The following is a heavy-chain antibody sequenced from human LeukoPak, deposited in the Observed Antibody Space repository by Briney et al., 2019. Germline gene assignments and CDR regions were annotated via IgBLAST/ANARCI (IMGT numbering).Heavy chain of an antibody. CDR2: IIPFFDTT. CDR3: ARGEWYSDRSYYFGMDV. Sequence: SVKVSCKASGGTFSSYAINWVRQAPGQGLEWMGRIIPFFDTTDYAQNFQGRVEIIADESTSTAYMELSSLRSEDTAIYYCARGEWYSDRSYYFGMDVWGQGTTVTVSS. CDR1: GGTFSSYA. D-gene: IGHD3-3*01. J-gene: IGHJ6*02. V-gene: IGHV1-69*13.